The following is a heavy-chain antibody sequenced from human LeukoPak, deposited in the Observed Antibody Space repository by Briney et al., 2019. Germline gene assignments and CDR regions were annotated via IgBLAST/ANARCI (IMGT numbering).Heavy chain of an antibody. V-gene: IGHV3-30*02. D-gene: IGHD1-26*01. CDR2: IRYDGSNK. CDR3: ASWGEGALDN. CDR1: GFTFSSYG. J-gene: IGHJ4*02. Sequence: GGSLRLSCAASGFTFSSYGMHWVRQAPGKGLEWVAFIRYDGSNKYYADSVKGRFTISRDNAKKSLYLQMNSLRVEDTGVYYCASWGEGALDNWGQGTLVTVSS.